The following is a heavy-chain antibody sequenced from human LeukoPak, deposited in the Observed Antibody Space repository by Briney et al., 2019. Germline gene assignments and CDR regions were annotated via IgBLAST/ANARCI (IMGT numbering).Heavy chain of an antibody. V-gene: IGHV4-59*01. Sequence: PSETLSLTCTVSGGSISYYYWSWIRQSPGKGLEGIGYIYYSGTTNYNPSLKSRVTISVDTSKNQFSLQLRSVTAVDTAVYYCAREDPQTTVPEGMDVWGQGTTVTVSS. D-gene: IGHD4-17*01. J-gene: IGHJ6*02. CDR1: GGSISYYY. CDR2: IYYSGTT. CDR3: AREDPQTTVPEGMDV.